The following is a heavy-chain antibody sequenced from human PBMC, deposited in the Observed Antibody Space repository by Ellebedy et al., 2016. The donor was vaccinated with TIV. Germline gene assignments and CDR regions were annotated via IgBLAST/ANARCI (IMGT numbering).Heavy chain of an antibody. Sequence: MPSETLSLTCAVSGGSNSSGGYSWSWIRQPPGKGLEWLGYIFHGGSTYYNPSLKSRVTISADRSKNQFSLKLSSVTAADTAVYYCARAEGQHFDYWGQGTLVTVSS. CDR3: ARAEGQHFDY. CDR2: IFHGGST. J-gene: IGHJ4*02. CDR1: GGSNSSGGYS. V-gene: IGHV4-30-2*01.